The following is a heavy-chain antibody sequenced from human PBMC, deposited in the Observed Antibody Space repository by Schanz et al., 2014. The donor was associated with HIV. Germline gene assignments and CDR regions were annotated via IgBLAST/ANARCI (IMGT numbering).Heavy chain of an antibody. CDR2: ISDTGTTT. CDR3: ANTEFPYSSSSDYYYGMDV. CDR1: GFSFSSHG. Sequence: QVQLVESGGGVVQPGRSLRLSCAASGFSFSSHGMHWVRQPPGKGLEWVSYISDTGTTTYYADSVKGRFTISRDNSKNTLYLQMNSLRAEDTAVYFCANTEFPYSSSSDYYYGMDVWGQGTTVTVSS. J-gene: IGHJ6*02. D-gene: IGHD6-6*01. V-gene: IGHV3-33*06.